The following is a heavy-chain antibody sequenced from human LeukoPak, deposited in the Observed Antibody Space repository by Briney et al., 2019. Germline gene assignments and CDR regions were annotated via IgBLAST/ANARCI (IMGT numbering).Heavy chain of an antibody. CDR1: GFTFSSYG. J-gene: IGHJ4*02. V-gene: IGHV3-30*18. CDR3: AKDSAKKYDDY. CDR2: ISYDGSNK. D-gene: IGHD2/OR15-2a*01. Sequence: GGSLRLSCAASGFTFSSYGMHWVRQAPGKGLEWVAVISYDGSNKYYADSVKGRFTISRDNSKNTLYLQMNSLRAEDTAVYYCAKDSAKKYDDYWGQGTLVTVSS.